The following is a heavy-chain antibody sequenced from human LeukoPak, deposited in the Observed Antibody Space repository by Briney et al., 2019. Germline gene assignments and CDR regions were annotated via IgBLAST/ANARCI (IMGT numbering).Heavy chain of an antibody. D-gene: IGHD3-16*01. CDR1: GFTFSSYS. J-gene: IGHJ4*02. CDR3: ARDLVEYYFDY. Sequence: GGSLRLSCAVSGFTFSSYSMNWVRQAPGKGLEWVSSISSSSSYIYYADSVKGRFAISRDNAKNSLYLQMNSLRAEDTAVYYCARDLVEYYFDYWGQGTLVTVSS. V-gene: IGHV3-21*01. CDR2: ISSSSSYI.